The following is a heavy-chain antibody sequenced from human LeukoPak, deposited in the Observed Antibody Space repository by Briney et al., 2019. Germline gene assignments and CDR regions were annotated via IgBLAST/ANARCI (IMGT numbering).Heavy chain of an antibody. Sequence: SETLSLTCTVSGGSISSSSYYWGWIRQPPGKGLEWIGSIYYSGSTYYNPSLKSRVTISVDTSMNQFSLKLSSVTAADTAVYYCARHSGSGSFDAFDIWGQGTMVTVSS. CDR2: IYYSGST. CDR3: ARHSGSGSFDAFDI. V-gene: IGHV4-39*01. J-gene: IGHJ3*02. D-gene: IGHD1-26*01. CDR1: GGSISSSSYY.